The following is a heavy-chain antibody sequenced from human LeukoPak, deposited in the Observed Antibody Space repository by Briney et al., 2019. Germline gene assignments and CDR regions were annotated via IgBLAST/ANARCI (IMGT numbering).Heavy chain of an antibody. D-gene: IGHD6-13*01. CDR1: GFTFSSYS. Sequence: GGSLRLSCAASGFTFSSYSMNWVRQAPGKGLEWVSSISSSSSYIYYADSVKGRFTISRDNAKNSLYLQMNSLRAEDTAVYYCARDPNAYSSSWGDAFDIWGQGTMVTVSS. CDR3: ARDPNAYSSSWGDAFDI. J-gene: IGHJ3*02. V-gene: IGHV3-21*01. CDR2: ISSSSSYI.